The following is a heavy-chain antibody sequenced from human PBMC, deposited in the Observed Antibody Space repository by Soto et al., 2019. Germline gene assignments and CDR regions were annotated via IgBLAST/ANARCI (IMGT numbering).Heavy chain of an antibody. D-gene: IGHD5-12*01. CDR3: ARVDRYSGYPFDY. V-gene: IGHV4-59*01. Sequence: SETLSLTCTVSGGSISSYYWSWIRQPPGKGLEWIGYIYYSGSTNYNPSLKSRVTISVDTSKNQFSLKLSSVTAADTAVYYCARVDRYSGYPFDYWGQGTLVTVSS. CDR1: GGSISSYY. J-gene: IGHJ4*02. CDR2: IYYSGST.